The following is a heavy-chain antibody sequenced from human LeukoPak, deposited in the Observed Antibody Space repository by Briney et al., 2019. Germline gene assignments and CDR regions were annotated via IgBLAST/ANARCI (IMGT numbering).Heavy chain of an antibody. D-gene: IGHD3-3*01. J-gene: IGHJ4*02. CDR2: IYSGGST. CDR3: AREYYDFWSGYYAY. V-gene: IGHV3-66*01. CDR1: GFTFSSYA. Sequence: GGSLRLSCAASGFTFSSYAMSWVRQAPGKGLEWVSVIYSGGSTYYADSVKGRFTISRDNSKNTLYLQMNSLRAEDTAVYYCAREYYDFWSGYYAYWGQGTLVTVSS.